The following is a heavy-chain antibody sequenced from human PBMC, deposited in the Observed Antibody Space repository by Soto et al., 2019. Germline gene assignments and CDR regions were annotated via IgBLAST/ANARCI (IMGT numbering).Heavy chain of an antibody. J-gene: IGHJ4*02. V-gene: IGHV3-23*01. CDR1: GFTFTNYA. Sequence: PGGSLRLSCAASGFTFTNYAMSWVRQAPGKGLEWVSAISGSGASTYYADSVKGRFTISRDNSQNTLFLQMNSLRDEDTALYYRAKDRSPGGSCYDCWGQGTLVTVSS. D-gene: IGHD2-15*01. CDR2: ISGSGAST. CDR3: AKDRSPGGSCYDC.